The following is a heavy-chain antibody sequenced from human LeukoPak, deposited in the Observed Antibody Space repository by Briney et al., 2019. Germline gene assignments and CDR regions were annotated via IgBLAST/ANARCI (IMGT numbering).Heavy chain of an antibody. V-gene: IGHV3-74*01. J-gene: IGHJ4*02. D-gene: IGHD2-8*02. CDR1: RFTFSTYW. CDR3: TTGGSYFFDY. CDR2: IDGEGSVT. Sequence: GGALRLSCAASRFTFSTYWMHWVRPAPGKGLVWVSRIDGEGSVTKYTDSVKGRFTISRDNAKNTVYLQMNSLRAEDTAVYYCTTGGSYFFDYWGQGTLVTVSS.